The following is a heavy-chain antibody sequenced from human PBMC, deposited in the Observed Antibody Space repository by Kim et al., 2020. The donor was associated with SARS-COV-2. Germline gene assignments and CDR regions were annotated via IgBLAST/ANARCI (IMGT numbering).Heavy chain of an antibody. Sequence: LKSRVTISVDPSKNQFSLKLSSVTAADTAVYYCAGYGGYYGRGGDAAFDIWGQGTMVTVSS. D-gene: IGHD3-22*01. V-gene: IGHV4-31*02. J-gene: IGHJ3*02. CDR3: AGYGGYYGRGGDAAFDI.